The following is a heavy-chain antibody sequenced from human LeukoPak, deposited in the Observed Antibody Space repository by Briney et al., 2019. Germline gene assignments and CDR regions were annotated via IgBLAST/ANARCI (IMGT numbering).Heavy chain of an antibody. J-gene: IGHJ4*02. CDR2: INDKGVDK. Sequence: GGSLRLSCGASGFIFSKYGMHWVRQAPGKGLEWVAFINDKGVDKNYADSVKGRFTISRDNSKNTLVLQMSSLRVEDTAVYYCTRDPRHLDSWGQGTLVTVSS. CDR3: TRDPRHLDS. CDR1: GFIFSKYG. V-gene: IGHV3-30*02. D-gene: IGHD6-6*01.